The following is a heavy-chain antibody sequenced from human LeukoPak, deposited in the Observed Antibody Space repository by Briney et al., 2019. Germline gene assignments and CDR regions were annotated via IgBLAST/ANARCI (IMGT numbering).Heavy chain of an antibody. V-gene: IGHV7-4-1*02. CDR1: GYTFTSYA. D-gene: IGHD3-22*01. J-gene: IGHJ1*01. CDR3: ARDSVPMIVVVIADPEYFQH. CDR2: INTNTGNP. Sequence: ASVKVSCKASGYTFTSYAMNWVRQAPGQGLEWMGWINTNTGNPTYAQGFTGRFVFSLDTSVSTAYLQISSLKAEDTAVYYCARDSVPMIVVVIADPEYFQHWGQGTLVTVSS.